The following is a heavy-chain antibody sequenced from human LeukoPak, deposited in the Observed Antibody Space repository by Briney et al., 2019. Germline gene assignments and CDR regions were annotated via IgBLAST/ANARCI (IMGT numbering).Heavy chain of an antibody. CDR1: GGSIGSGRYW. V-gene: IGHV4-61*02. Sequence: PSETLSLTCTVSGGSIGSGRYWWSWIRQPAGKGLEWIGRMYTSGSTNYNPSLKSRVTISVDTSKNQFSLKLSSVTAADTAVYYCARDMPHYYDSSEDYFYYYYMDVWGKGTTVTVSS. D-gene: IGHD3-22*01. J-gene: IGHJ6*03. CDR2: MYTSGST. CDR3: ARDMPHYYDSSEDYFYYYYMDV.